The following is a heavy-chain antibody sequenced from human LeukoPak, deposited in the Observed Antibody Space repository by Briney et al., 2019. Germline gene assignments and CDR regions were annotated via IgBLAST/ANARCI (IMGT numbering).Heavy chain of an antibody. J-gene: IGHJ6*02. Sequence: GSLRLSCAASGFSLSSHWMTWVRQVPGRGPEWVANVNRDGSETYYLDSVKGRFTISKDNAKNSLYLQMNSLGAEDTALYHCARNNGMDVWGQGTTVIVSS. CDR2: VNRDGSET. CDR1: GFSLSSHW. CDR3: ARNNGMDV. V-gene: IGHV3-7*03.